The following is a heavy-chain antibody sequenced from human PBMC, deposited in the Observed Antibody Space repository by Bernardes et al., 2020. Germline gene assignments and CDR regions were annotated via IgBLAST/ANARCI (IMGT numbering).Heavy chain of an antibody. V-gene: IGHV3-23*01. CDR1: GFSFSSNA. Sequence: GGSLILSCAASGFSFSSNAMSWVRLAPRKGLEWVSTISTSADSAYYADSVKGRFTISRDNSKNTLYLQMNSLRAEDTAVYYCAKENSYYYYSMDVWGKGTTVTVSS. J-gene: IGHJ6*03. CDR2: ISTSADSA. CDR3: AKENSYYYYSMDV.